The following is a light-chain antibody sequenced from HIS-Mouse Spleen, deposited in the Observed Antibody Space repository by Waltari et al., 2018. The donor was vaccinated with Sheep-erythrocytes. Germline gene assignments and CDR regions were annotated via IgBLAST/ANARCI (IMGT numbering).Light chain of an antibody. CDR1: SSHVGRYNY. J-gene: IGLJ2*01. CDR2: DVS. Sequence: QSALTQPRSVSGSPGQSVTISCTGTSSHVGRYNYVSWYQQHPGKAPKLMIYDVSKRPSGVPDRFSGSKSGNTASLTISGLQAEDEADYYCCSYAGSYTFVVFGGGTKLTVL. V-gene: IGLV2-11*01. CDR3: CSYAGSYTFVV.